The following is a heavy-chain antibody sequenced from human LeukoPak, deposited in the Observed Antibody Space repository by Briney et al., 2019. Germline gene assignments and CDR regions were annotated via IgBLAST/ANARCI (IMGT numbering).Heavy chain of an antibody. Sequence: GGSLRLSCAASGFPFNAYWMTWVRQAPGKGLEWVANIRQDGDTKYYVDSVKGRFTISRDNAMNSLYLQMNSLRAEDTAIYYCARSLPYGTTWYGRSDFWGQGTLVTASP. D-gene: IGHD6-13*01. CDR2: IRQDGDTK. V-gene: IGHV3-7*03. CDR3: ARSLPYGTTWYGRSDF. CDR1: GFPFNAYW. J-gene: IGHJ4*02.